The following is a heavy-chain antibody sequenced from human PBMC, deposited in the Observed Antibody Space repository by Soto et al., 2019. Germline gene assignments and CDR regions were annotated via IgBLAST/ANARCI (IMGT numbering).Heavy chain of an antibody. CDR3: ARDNWGLDS. CDR2: ISSSESTI. D-gene: IGHD7-27*01. V-gene: IGHV3-48*02. J-gene: IGHJ4*02. CDR1: KFTFSNYN. Sequence: GSLRLSCAASKFTFSNYNMNWVRQAPGKGLEWVSYISSSESTIYYADSVKDRFVIYRDNAENSLYLQMNSLRDEDTAVYYCARDNWGLDSWGQGTLVTVSS.